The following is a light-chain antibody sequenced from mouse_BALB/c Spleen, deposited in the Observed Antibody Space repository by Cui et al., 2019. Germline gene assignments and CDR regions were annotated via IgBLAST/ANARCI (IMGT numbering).Light chain of an antibody. CDR1: ENIYSN. CDR3: QHFWGTPFT. Sequence: DIQMTHSPASLSVSVGTTVTLTCRASENIYSNLAWYQQKQGKSPQLLVYAATNLADGVPSRFSGSGSGTQYSLKINSLQSEDFGSYYCQHFWGTPFTFGSGTKLEIK. CDR2: AAT. V-gene: IGKV12-46*01. J-gene: IGKJ4*01.